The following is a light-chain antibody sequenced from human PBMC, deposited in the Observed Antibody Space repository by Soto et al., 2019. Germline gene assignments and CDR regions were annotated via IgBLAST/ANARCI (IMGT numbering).Light chain of an antibody. V-gene: IGKV1-39*01. CDR3: QQSYSTPV. Sequence: DIQMTQSPSSLSASVGDRVTITCRASQSISSYLNWYQQKPGKAPKLLIYAASSLQSGVPSRFSGSGSGTEFTLTISSLQPEDFATYYCQQSYSTPVFGQGTKLEIK. J-gene: IGKJ2*01. CDR2: AAS. CDR1: QSISSY.